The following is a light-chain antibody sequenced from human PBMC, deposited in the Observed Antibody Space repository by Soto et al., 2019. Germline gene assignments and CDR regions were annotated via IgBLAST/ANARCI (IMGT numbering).Light chain of an antibody. CDR1: SGDVGGYNY. J-gene: IGLJ3*02. Sequence: QSVLTQPPSASGSPGQSVTISCTGTSGDVGGYNYVSWYQQHPGKAPKLMIYEVTQRPSGVPDRFSGSKSGNTASLTVSGLQAEDEADYYCSSYAGSNNLLFGGGTKLTLL. CDR3: SSYAGSNNLL. CDR2: EVT. V-gene: IGLV2-8*01.